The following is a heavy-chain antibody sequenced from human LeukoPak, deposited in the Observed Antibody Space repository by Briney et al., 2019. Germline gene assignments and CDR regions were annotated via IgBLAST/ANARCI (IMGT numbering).Heavy chain of an antibody. V-gene: IGHV1-69*04. CDR1: GGTFSSYA. Sequence: SVKVSCKASGGTFSSYAISWVRQAPGQGLEWMGRIIPIFGIANYAQKFQGRVTITADKSTSTAYMELSSLRSEDTAVYYCARDFDYGDYGGYFDYWGQGTLDTVSS. CDR2: IIPIFGIA. D-gene: IGHD4-17*01. CDR3: ARDFDYGDYGGYFDY. J-gene: IGHJ4*02.